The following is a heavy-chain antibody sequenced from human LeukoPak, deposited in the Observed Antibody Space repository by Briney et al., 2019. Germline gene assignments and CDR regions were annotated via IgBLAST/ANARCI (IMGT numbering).Heavy chain of an antibody. CDR3: ARARRDIGYDGWFDP. CDR1: GFTFTDYY. V-gene: IGHV1-2*02. CDR2: INPRRGNT. D-gene: IGHD5-12*01. J-gene: IGHJ5*02. Sequence: ASVKVSCKASGFTFTDYYIHWVRQAPGQSREGMGGINPRRGNTNSAQKFQGRVTMTRETSITTVYMDLNSLRSDDTALYFCARARRDIGYDGWFDPWGQGTLVTVSS.